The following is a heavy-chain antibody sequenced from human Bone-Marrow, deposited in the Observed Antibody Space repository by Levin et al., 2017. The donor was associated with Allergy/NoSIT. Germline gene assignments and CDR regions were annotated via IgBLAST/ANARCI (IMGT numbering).Heavy chain of an antibody. CDR3: ARTHWSGYYWDYYYYMDV. Sequence: GESLKISCKGSGYSFTSYWIGWVRQMPGKGLEWMGIIYPGDSDTRYSPSFQGQVTISADKSISTAYLQWSSLKASDTAMYYCARTHWSGYYWDYYYYMDVWGKGTTVTVSS. D-gene: IGHD3-3*01. J-gene: IGHJ6*03. CDR1: GYSFTSYW. V-gene: IGHV5-51*01. CDR2: IYPGDSDT.